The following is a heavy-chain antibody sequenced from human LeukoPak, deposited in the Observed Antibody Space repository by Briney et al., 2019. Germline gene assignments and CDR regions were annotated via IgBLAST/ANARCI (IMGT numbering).Heavy chain of an antibody. CDR3: SRTRSVAGSSIYFDY. J-gene: IGHJ4*02. V-gene: IGHV3-49*03. CDR1: GFTFGDYA. Sequence: PGRSLRLSCTGSGFTFGDYAMSWFRQAPGKGLEWGSFIKSKAYGGTTEYAASVKGRFTVSRDDSKSIAYLHMNSLKTEDTAVYYCSRTRSVAGSSIYFDYWGQGTLVTVSS. CDR2: IKSKAYGGTT. D-gene: IGHD6-19*01.